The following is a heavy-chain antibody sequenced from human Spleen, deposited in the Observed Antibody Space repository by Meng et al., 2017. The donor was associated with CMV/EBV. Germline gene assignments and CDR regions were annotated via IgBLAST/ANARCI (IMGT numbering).Heavy chain of an antibody. V-gene: IGHV1-2*02. CDR1: GYTFTGYY. J-gene: IGHJ3*01. CDR3: ARDLGGDPYDTFDF. CDR2: INPNSGGT. Sequence: ASVKVSCKASGYTFTGYYIHWVRQAPGQGLEWMGWINPNSGGTYYSHKFQDRVTMTRDTSISTAYLDLTGLRSDDTAVYYCARDLGGDPYDTFDFWGRGTMVTVSS. D-gene: IGHD3-16*01.